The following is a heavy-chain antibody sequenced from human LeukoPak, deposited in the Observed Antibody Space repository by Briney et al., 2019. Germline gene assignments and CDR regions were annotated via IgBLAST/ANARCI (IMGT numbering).Heavy chain of an antibody. CDR3: ARGFDSKATYFDY. V-gene: IGHV4-59*01. CDR1: GGSISNYY. J-gene: IGHJ4*02. Sequence: SETLSLTCTVSGGSISNYYWNWVRQPPGKGLEWVGSIYYSGSNTYNPSLKSRVTMSLKKTNKQFPQRLTSVTAADTAVYYCARGFDSKATYFDYWGLGTLVTVSS. CDR2: IYYSGSN. D-gene: IGHD5-12*01.